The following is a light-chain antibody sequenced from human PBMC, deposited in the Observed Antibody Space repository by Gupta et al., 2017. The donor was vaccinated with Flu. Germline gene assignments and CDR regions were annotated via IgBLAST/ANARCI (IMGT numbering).Light chain of an antibody. Sequence: EIVLTPSPGTLSLSPGERATLSCRASQSISSSYLAWYQQKPGQAPRLLMYDASSRATGIPDRFSGSGSGTDFTLTISRLEPEDCAVYYCQQYSSSPFTFGRGTTVDIK. CDR1: QSISSSY. CDR2: DAS. V-gene: IGKV3-20*01. CDR3: QQYSSSPFT. J-gene: IGKJ3*01.